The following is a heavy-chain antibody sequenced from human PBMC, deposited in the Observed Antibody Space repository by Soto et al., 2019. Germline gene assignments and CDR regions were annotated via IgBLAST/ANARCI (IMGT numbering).Heavy chain of an antibody. CDR2: IYYSGST. Sequence: SETLSLTCTVSGGSISSYYWSWFRQPPGKGLEWIGYIYYSGSTNYNPSLKSRVTISVDTSKNQFSLKLSSVTAADTAVYYCARGIQYYDYVWGSYRYQYYFDYWGQGTLVTVSS. CDR3: ARGIQYYDYVWGSYRYQYYFDY. J-gene: IGHJ4*02. D-gene: IGHD3-16*02. V-gene: IGHV4-59*12. CDR1: GGSISSYY.